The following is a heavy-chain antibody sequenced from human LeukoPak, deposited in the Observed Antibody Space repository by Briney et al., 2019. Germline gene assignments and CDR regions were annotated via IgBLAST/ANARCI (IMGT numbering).Heavy chain of an antibody. D-gene: IGHD6-25*01. CDR2: INHSGST. Sequence: PSETLSLTCTVSGDSISSSSYYWRWIRQPPGKGLEWIGEINHSGSTNYNPSLKSRVTISVDTPKNQCSVKLSAENAAGTAVDYCARGVCSGSLFDYWGQGTLVTVSS. CDR3: ARGVCSGSLFDY. CDR1: GDSISSSSYY. V-gene: IGHV4-39*07. J-gene: IGHJ4*02.